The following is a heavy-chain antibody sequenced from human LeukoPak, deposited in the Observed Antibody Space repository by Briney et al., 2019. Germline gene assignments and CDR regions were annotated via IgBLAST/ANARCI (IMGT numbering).Heavy chain of an antibody. V-gene: IGHV3-11*04. J-gene: IGHJ2*01. D-gene: IGHD3-10*01. CDR2: ISNSGSSI. CDR1: GFTFSDYY. Sequence: GGSLRLSCAASGFTFSDYYMSWIRQAPGKGLEWVSYISNSGSSISYTDSVKGRFTISRGNAKNSLYLQMNNLRAEDTAVYYCARDPIRSFGPAKPYWYFDLWGRGTLVTVSS. CDR3: ARDPIRSFGPAKPYWYFDL.